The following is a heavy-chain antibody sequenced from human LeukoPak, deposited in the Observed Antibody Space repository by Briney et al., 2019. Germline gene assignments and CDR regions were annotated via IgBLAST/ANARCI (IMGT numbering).Heavy chain of an antibody. V-gene: IGHV1-18*01. CDR3: ASTRGRYSSGPFDY. CDR2: ISAYNGNT. CDR1: GYTFTSYG. Sequence: ASVKVSCKASGYTFTSYGISWVRQAPGQGLEWVGWISAYNGNTNYAQKLQGRVTMTTDTSTSTAYMELRSLRSDDTAVYYCASTRGRYSSGPFDYWGQGTLVTVSS. D-gene: IGHD6-25*01. J-gene: IGHJ4*02.